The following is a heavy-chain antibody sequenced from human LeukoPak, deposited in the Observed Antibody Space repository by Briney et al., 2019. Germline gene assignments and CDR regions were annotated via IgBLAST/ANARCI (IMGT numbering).Heavy chain of an antibody. Sequence: AGGSLRLSCAASGFSFRNYWMGWVRQAPGKGLEWVANTKPDGSAEYYADSVRGRFSTSRDNANNLLYLQMNSLGAEDTAVYYCARDGGLHTNFDYWGQGTLVTVSS. D-gene: IGHD2-15*01. J-gene: IGHJ4*02. V-gene: IGHV3-7*01. CDR3: ARDGGLHTNFDY. CDR1: GFSFRNYW. CDR2: TKPDGSAE.